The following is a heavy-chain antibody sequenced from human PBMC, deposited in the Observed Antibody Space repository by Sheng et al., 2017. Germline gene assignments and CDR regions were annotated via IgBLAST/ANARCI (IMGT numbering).Heavy chain of an antibody. CDR1: GFTFSSYD. CDR3: ARMGSSWYNSGAFDI. V-gene: IGHV3-13*01. J-gene: IGHJ3*02. D-gene: IGHD6-13*01. CDR2: IGTAGDT. Sequence: EVQLVESGGGLVQPGGSLRLSCAASGFTFSSYDMHWVRQATGKGLEWVSAIGTAGDTYYPGSVKGRFTISRENAKNSLYLQMNSLRAGDTAVYYCARMGSSWYNSGAFDIWAKGQWSPSLQ.